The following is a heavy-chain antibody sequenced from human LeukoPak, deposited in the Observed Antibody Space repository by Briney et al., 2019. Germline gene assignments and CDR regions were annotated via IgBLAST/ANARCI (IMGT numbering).Heavy chain of an antibody. J-gene: IGHJ4*02. CDR2: IKAKIEVGAT. Sequence: GGSLRLSCAASGFTFSNAWMNWVRQAPGKGLEWVGRIKAKIEVGATDYAAPVKGRFTISKDDSKNILYLEMNNLKTEDTAVYCCAADLGDCSGGNCYSRSGFDCWGQGTLVTVSS. CDR3: AADLGDCSGGNCYSRSGFDC. D-gene: IGHD2-15*01. CDR1: GFTFSNAW. V-gene: IGHV3-15*07.